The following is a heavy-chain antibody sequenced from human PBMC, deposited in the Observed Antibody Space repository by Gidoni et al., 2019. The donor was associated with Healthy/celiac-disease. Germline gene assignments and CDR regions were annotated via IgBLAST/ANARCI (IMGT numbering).Heavy chain of an antibody. V-gene: IGHV3-21*01. J-gene: IGHJ5*02. CDR2: ISSSSSYI. CDR1: GFTFSSYS. D-gene: IGHD3-16*02. Sequence: EVQLVESGGGLVKPGGSLRLSCAAAGFTFSSYSMNWVRQAPGKGLEWVSSISSSSSYIHYADSVKGRFTISRDNAKNSLYLQINSLRAEDTAVYYCASSQGVWGSYRYLGGDGWFDPWGQGTLVTVSS. CDR3: ASSQGVWGSYRYLGGDGWFDP.